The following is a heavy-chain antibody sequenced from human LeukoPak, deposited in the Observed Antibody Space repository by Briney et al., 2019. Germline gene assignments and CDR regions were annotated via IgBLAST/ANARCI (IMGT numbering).Heavy chain of an antibody. D-gene: IGHD3-16*01. CDR3: ARDAGGVWGSYFDY. V-gene: IGHV3-21*01. Sequence: PGGSLRLSCAASGFTFSSYSMNWARQAPGKGLEWVSSISSSSSYIYYADSVKGRFTISRGNAKNSLYLQMNSLRAEDTAVYYCARDAGGVWGSYFDYWGQGTLVTVSS. CDR1: GFTFSSYS. J-gene: IGHJ4*02. CDR2: ISSSSSYI.